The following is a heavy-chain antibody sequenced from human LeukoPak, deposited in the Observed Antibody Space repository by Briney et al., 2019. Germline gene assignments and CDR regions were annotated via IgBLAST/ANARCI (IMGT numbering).Heavy chain of an antibody. Sequence: SETLSLTCTVSGGSISSYYWSWIRQPPGKGLEWIGYIYYSGSTNYNPSLKSRVTISVDTSKNQFSPKLSSVTAADTAVYYCARHIVATTNYYYYGMDVWGQGTTVTVSS. V-gene: IGHV4-59*08. CDR1: GGSISSYY. CDR3: ARHIVATTNYYYYGMDV. D-gene: IGHD5-12*01. J-gene: IGHJ6*02. CDR2: IYYSGST.